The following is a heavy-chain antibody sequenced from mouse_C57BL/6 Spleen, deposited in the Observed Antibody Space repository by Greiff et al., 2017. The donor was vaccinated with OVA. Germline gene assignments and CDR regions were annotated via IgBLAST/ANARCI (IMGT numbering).Heavy chain of an antibody. J-gene: IGHJ4*01. CDR2: INPSNGGT. Sequence: QVQLQQPGTELVKPGASVKLSCKASGYTFTCYWMHWVKQRPGQGLEWIGNINPSNGGTNYNEKFKSKATLTVDKSSSTAYMQLSSLTSEDSAVYYCARETVLGYYAMDYWGQGTSVTVSS. CDR3: ARETVLGYYAMDY. CDR1: GYTFTCYW. V-gene: IGHV1-53*01. D-gene: IGHD1-1*01.